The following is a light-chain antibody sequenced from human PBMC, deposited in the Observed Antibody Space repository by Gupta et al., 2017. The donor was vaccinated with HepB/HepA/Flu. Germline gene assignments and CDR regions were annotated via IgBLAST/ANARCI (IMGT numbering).Light chain of an antibody. CDR2: DAS. CDR3: QQEYYLHPIFT. Sequence: DIQMTQSPSSLSASVGDRVTITCQASQDISNYLNWYQQKPGKAPKLLIYDASNLETGVTSRFSGSGHRTDLNFTISSSQLEDMAPYYCQQEYYLHPIFTFGPGTKVDIK. CDR1: QDISNY. V-gene: IGKV1-33*01. J-gene: IGKJ3*01.